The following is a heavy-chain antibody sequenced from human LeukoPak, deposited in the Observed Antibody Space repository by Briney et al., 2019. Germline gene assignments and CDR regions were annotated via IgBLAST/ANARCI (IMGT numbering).Heavy chain of an antibody. CDR1: GYTFTSYD. CDR2: MNPHSGNT. Sequence: ASVKVSCKASGYTFTSYDINWVRQATGQGLEWMGWMNPHSGNTGYAQKFQGRVTTTRNTSISTTYMELSSLRSEDTAVYYCARGKVYVPYCSGGSCYSPTDYWGQGTLVTVSS. J-gene: IGHJ4*02. CDR3: ARGKVYVPYCSGGSCYSPTDY. D-gene: IGHD2-15*01. V-gene: IGHV1-8*02.